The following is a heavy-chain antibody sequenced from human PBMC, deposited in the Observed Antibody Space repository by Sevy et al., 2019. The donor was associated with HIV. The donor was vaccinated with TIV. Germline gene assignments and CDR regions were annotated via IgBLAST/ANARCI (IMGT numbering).Heavy chain of an antibody. D-gene: IGHD6-19*01. CDR3: AKDISGASSSWSFDY. J-gene: IGHJ4*02. Sequence: GGSLRLSCEASGFTFSNYGMHWVRQALGKGLEWVAIISHDGSNKYYADSVKGRFTISRDNSKHSLYLQMNSLRPEDKGVYYCAKDISGASSSWSFDYWGQGTLVTVSS. CDR2: ISHDGSNK. CDR1: GFTFSNYG. V-gene: IGHV3-30*18.